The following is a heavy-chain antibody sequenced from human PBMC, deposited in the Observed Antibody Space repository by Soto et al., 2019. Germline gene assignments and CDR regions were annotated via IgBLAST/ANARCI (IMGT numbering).Heavy chain of an antibody. CDR1: GGSFSGYY. D-gene: IGHD3-10*01. CDR3: ARRLAYGSGNYPPHFDY. V-gene: IGHV4-34*01. Sequence: SETLSLTCAVYGGSFSGYYWTWIRQPPGTGLEWIGEINHSGSTNYNPSLKSRVTISVDTSKNQFSLKLTSVTAADTAVYYCARRLAYGSGNYPPHFDYWGQGTLVTVSS. CDR2: INHSGST. J-gene: IGHJ4*02.